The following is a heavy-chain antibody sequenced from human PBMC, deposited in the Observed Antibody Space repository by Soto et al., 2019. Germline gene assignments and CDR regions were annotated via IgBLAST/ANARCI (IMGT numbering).Heavy chain of an antibody. J-gene: IGHJ6*02. V-gene: IGHV3-15*07. CDR2: IKSKTDGGTT. Sequence: EVQLVESGGGLVKPGGSLRLSCAASGFTFSNAWMNWVRQAPGKGLEWVGRIKSKTDGGTTDYAAPVKGRFTISRDDSKNTLYLQMNSLKTEDTAVYYCTTGTHSDPEAELVYYYYGMDVWGQGTTVTVSS. CDR3: TTGTHSDPEAELVYYYYGMDV. CDR1: GFTFSNAW. D-gene: IGHD1-26*01.